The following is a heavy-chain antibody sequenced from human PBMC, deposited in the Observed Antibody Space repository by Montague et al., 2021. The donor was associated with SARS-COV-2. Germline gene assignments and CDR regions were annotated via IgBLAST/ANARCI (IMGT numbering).Heavy chain of an antibody. CDR1: GDSIRSSGYY. CDR2: VYYSGST. CDR3: ARLGFVALGLNLGWFDP. J-gene: IGHJ5*02. D-gene: IGHD3-16*01. Sequence: SETLSLTCSVSGDSIRSSGYYWGWIRQPPGKGLEWIGTVYYSGSTNYNPSLKSRVTMPVDTSKNQFSLEPRSVTAADTAVYYCARLGFVALGLNLGWFDPWGQGTLVTVSS. V-gene: IGHV4-39*01.